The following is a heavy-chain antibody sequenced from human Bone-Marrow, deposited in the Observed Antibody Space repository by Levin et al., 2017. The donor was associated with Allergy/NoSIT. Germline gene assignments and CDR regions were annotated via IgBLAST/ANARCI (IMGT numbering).Heavy chain of an antibody. V-gene: IGHV4-59*01. D-gene: IGHD2-2*01. CDR1: GGSISSYY. CDR2: IYYSGST. CDR3: ARAAADDAFDS. Sequence: SETLSLTCTVSGGSISSYYWSWIRQPPGKGLEWIGYIYYSGSTNYNPSLKSRVTISVDTSKNQFSLKLSSVTAADTAVYYCARAAADDAFDSWGQGTMVTVSS. J-gene: IGHJ3*02.